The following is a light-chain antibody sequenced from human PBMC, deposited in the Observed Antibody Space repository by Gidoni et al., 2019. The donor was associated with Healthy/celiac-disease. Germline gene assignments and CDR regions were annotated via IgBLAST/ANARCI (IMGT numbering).Light chain of an antibody. CDR2: QDR. Sequence: SYELTQPPSVSESPGQTDSITCSGDKLGDKYACWSQQKPGQSPVLVISQDRKRPSGIPERFSGSNSANTATLTISGTQAIDEAAYYCQAWDSSSYVFGAGTKVTVL. CDR1: KLGDKY. CDR3: QAWDSSSYV. J-gene: IGLJ1*01. V-gene: IGLV3-1*01.